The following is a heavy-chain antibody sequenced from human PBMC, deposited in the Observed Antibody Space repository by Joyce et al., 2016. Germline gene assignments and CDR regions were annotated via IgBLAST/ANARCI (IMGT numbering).Heavy chain of an antibody. D-gene: IGHD3-10*01. CDR2: ISSSGSV. V-gene: IGHV4-31*03. J-gene: IGHJ6*02. CDR1: GASMSRGAYF. CDR3: ARDASYYASEITYNALNYGMEV. Sequence: GKPSQTLSLTCTVSGASMSRGAYFWTWVRQDPGKGLEWMGSISSSGSVKYNPSLQSRITMSIDTSLSQFSLRLNSVTAADTAVYYCARDASYYASEITYNALNYGMEVWGPGTTVIVSS.